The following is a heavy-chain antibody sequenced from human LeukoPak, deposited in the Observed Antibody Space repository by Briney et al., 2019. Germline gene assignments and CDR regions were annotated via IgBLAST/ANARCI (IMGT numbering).Heavy chain of an antibody. J-gene: IGHJ4*02. Sequence: GGSLRLSCAASQFTFSSYAMTWVRQAPGKGLEWVSAISGSGDSTHYADSVKGRFTISRDTSRNTLFLQMNSLRAEDTAVYYCATSGHDYVWGSYRYWGQGPLVTVSS. CDR3: ATSGHDYVWGSYRY. CDR2: ISGSGDST. CDR1: QFTFSSYA. D-gene: IGHD3-16*02. V-gene: IGHV3-23*01.